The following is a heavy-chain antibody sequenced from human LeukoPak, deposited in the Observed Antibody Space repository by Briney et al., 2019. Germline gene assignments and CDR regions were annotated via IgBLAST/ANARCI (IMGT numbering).Heavy chain of an antibody. CDR1: GGSISSGSYY. D-gene: IGHD1-1*01. J-gene: IGHJ6*03. CDR3: ARGATVERNYYYYYYMDV. CDR2: IYTSGST. V-gene: IGHV4-61*02. Sequence: SQTLSLTCTVSGGSISSGSYYWSWIRQPAGKGLEWIGRIYTSGSTNYDPSLKSRVTISVDTSKNQFSLKLSSVTAADTAVYYCARGATVERNYYYYYYMDVWGKGTTVAISS.